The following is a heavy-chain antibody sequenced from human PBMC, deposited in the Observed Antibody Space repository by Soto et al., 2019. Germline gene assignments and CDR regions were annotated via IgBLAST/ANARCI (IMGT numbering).Heavy chain of an antibody. CDR1: GFTFSSYS. CDR2: ISSSSSYI. Sequence: GGSLRLSCAASGFTFSSYSMNWVRQAPGKGLEWVSSISSSSSYIYYADSVKGRFTISRDNAKNSLYLQMNSLRAEDTAVYYCARQYSSSYAFDIWGQGTMVTVSS. D-gene: IGHD6-6*01. V-gene: IGHV3-21*01. CDR3: ARQYSSSYAFDI. J-gene: IGHJ3*02.